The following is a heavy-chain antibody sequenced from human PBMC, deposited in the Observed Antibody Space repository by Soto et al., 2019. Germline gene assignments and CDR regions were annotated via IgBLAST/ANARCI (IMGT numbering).Heavy chain of an antibody. CDR2: IYYSGST. Sequence: SETLSLTCTVSGGSISSGDYYWSWIRQPPGKGLEWIGYIYYSGSTYHNPSLKSRVTISVDTSKNQFSLKLSSVTAADTAVYYCARVIQELWYGMDVWGQGTTVTVSS. J-gene: IGHJ6*02. CDR3: ARVIQELWYGMDV. D-gene: IGHD1-1*01. CDR1: GGSISSGDYY. V-gene: IGHV4-30-4*01.